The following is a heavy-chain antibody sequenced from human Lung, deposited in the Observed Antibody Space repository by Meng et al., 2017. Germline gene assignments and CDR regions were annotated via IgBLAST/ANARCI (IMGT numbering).Heavy chain of an antibody. CDR3: ARDRYCSTTSCTGWFDP. V-gene: IGHV1-18*01. D-gene: IGHD2-2*01. CDR2: ISGYNGNT. J-gene: IGHJ5*02. Sequence: VQSVQSGDEVKKPGAAVKGSGKASGYTFTSYGISWVRQATGQGLEWMGWISGYNGNTNYAQKFQGRVTMTTDTSTSTAYMELRSLRSDDTAVYYCARDRYCSTTSCTGWFDPWGQGTLVTVSS. CDR1: GYTFTSYG.